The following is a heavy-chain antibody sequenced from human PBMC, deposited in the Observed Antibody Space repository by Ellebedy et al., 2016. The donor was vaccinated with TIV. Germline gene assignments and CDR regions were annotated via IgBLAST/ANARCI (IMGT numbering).Heavy chain of an antibody. CDR2: IYYTGST. Sequence: SETLSLTXTVSGGSISSSSYYWGWIRQPPGKGLEWIGSIYYTGSTYYNPSLKSRVTISVDTSKNQFSLKLSSVTAADTAVYYCARVFQSYWYFDLWGRGTLVTVSS. J-gene: IGHJ2*01. CDR1: GGSISSSSYY. V-gene: IGHV4-39*01. CDR3: ARVFQSYWYFDL.